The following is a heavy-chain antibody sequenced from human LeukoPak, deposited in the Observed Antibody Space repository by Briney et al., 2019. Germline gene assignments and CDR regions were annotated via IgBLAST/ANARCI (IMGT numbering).Heavy chain of an antibody. Sequence: GGSLRLSCAPSGFTLSSYGMHWVRQAPGEGRECVGVIWLEGSNKYYADSVKGRFTISRDNSKNTLYLQMNSRRAEDTAVYYCASSNWDLDYWGQGTLVTVS. CDR1: GFTLSSYG. J-gene: IGHJ4*02. D-gene: IGHD4-11*01. V-gene: IGHV3-33*01. CDR3: ASSNWDLDY. CDR2: IWLEGSNK.